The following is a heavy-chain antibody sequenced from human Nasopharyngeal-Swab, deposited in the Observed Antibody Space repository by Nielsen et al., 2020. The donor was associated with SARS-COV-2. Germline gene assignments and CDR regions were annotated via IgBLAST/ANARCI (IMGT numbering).Heavy chain of an antibody. CDR2: FGPEDGET. CDR3: ARDFRLVTKNYYGFDY. D-gene: IGHD3-10*01. Sequence: ASVKVSCKVSGYTLTELSMHWVRQAPGKGLEWMGGFGPEDGETIYAQKFQGRVTMTEDTSTDTAYMELSSLRSEDTAVYYCARDFRLVTKNYYGFDYWGQGTLVTVSS. J-gene: IGHJ4*02. V-gene: IGHV1-24*01. CDR1: GYTLTELS.